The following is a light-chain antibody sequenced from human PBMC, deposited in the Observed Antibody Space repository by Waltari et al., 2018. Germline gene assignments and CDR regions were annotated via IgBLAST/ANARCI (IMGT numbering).Light chain of an antibody. J-gene: IGLJ2*01. CDR1: RSNIGANY. V-gene: IGLV1-47*01. CDR2: RNN. Sequence: QSVLTQPPSASGTPGQRVTLPCSGRRSNIGANYVYWYQQFPGLAPRLLIYRNNNRPSGVPDRFSASKSGTSASLAISGLRSEDEADYYCATWDDSLSGGVFGGGTKLTVL. CDR3: ATWDDSLSGGV.